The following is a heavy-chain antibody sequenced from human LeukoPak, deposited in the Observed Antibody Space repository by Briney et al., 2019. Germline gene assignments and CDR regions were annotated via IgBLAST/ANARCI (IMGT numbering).Heavy chain of an antibody. CDR3: ARAAPLNSSGWYAFSHAFDI. D-gene: IGHD6-19*01. CDR1: GFTFRNYW. J-gene: IGHJ3*02. CDR2: IKQDGSEK. V-gene: IGHV3-7*03. Sequence: GGSLRLSCAASGFTFRNYWMSWVRQAPGKGLEWVANIKQDGSEKNYVDSVKGRFTISRDNAKNSLYLQMNSLTAADTAVYYCARAAPLNSSGWYAFSHAFDIWGQGTMVTVSS.